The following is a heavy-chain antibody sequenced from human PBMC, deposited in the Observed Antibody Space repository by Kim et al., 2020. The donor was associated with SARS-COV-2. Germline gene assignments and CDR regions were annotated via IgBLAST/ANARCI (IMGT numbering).Heavy chain of an antibody. CDR3: ARRHLRPLGHGPSGGKSSWFDP. Sequence: SETLSLTCTVSGGSISSGCYYWSWIRQHPGKGLEWIGYICYSGSTYYNPSLKSRVTISVDTSKNQFSLRLSSVTAAATAVYYCARRHLRPLGHGPSGGKSSWFDPWGQGTLVTVSP. CDR2: ICYSGST. J-gene: IGHJ5*02. CDR1: GGSISSGCYY. D-gene: IGHD2-15*01. V-gene: IGHV4-31*03.